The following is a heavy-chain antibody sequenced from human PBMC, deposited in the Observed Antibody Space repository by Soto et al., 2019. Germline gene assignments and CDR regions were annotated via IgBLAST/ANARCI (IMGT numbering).Heavy chain of an antibody. CDR3: ARDHRWGYVYGDSGDS. D-gene: IGHD4-17*01. CDR2: MHRNGAPT. CDR1: GFNLDEYG. Sequence: EVQLVESGGGVVRPGGSLRLACAASGFNLDEYGMSWVRQAPGKGLEWVSGMHRNGAPTGYADSVKGRCTMSRDDARNSLYLQMNSLRADVTAFYYCARDHRWGYVYGDSGDSWGHGTLVTVSS. V-gene: IGHV3-20*04. J-gene: IGHJ5*01.